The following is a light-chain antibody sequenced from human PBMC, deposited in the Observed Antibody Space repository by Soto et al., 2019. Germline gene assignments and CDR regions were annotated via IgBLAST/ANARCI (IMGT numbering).Light chain of an antibody. CDR1: SSDVGDYNY. J-gene: IGLJ2*01. Sequence: QSALTQPRSVSGSPGQSVTISCTGTSSDVGDYNYVSWYKQHPDKAPKLMIYDVSKRPSGVPDRFSGSKSGNTASLTISGLQAEDEADYYCCSYAGSDTYVVFGGGTKLTVL. CDR2: DVS. V-gene: IGLV2-11*01. CDR3: CSYAGSDTYVV.